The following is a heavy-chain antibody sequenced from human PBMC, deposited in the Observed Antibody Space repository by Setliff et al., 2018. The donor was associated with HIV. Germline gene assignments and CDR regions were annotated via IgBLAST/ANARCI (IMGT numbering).Heavy chain of an antibody. V-gene: IGHV4-30-4*08. CDR3: AREVDVLTTSDAFDI. Sequence: PSETLSLTCTVSGGSVSTTNYYWSWIRQPPGKGLEWIGYIHYSGSAAYYSPSLQSRSTISIDTSKNQFSLRLTSVTAADTAIHYCAREVDVLTTSDAFDIWGRGTMVTVSS. J-gene: IGHJ3*02. CDR1: GGSVSTTNYY. CDR2: IHYSGSAA. D-gene: IGHD2-21*02.